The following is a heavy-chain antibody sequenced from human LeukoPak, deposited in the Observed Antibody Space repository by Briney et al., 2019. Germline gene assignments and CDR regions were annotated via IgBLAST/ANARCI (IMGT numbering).Heavy chain of an antibody. Sequence: GASVKVSCKISGHTLTELSMHWVRQAPGKGLEWMGGFDPEDGETIYAQKFQGRVTMTEDTSTDTAYMELSSLRSEDTAVYYCAAGGAAGNWFDPWGQGTLVTVSS. CDR1: GHTLTELS. D-gene: IGHD6-13*01. CDR3: AAGGAAGNWFDP. CDR2: FDPEDGET. J-gene: IGHJ5*02. V-gene: IGHV1-24*01.